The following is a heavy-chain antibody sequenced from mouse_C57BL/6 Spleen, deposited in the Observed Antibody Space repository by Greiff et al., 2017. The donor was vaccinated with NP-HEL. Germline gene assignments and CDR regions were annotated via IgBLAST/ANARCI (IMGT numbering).Heavy chain of an antibody. D-gene: IGHD1-1*01. V-gene: IGHV1-26*01. Sequence: EVQLQQSGPELVKPGASVKISCKASGYTFTDYYMNWVKQSHGKSLEWIGDINPNNGGTSYNQKFKGKATLTVDKSSSTAYMELRSLTSEDSAVYYCARRLHYYGSSYWYFDVWGTGTTVTVSS. CDR1: GYTFTDYY. J-gene: IGHJ1*03. CDR2: INPNNGGT. CDR3: ARRLHYYGSSYWYFDV.